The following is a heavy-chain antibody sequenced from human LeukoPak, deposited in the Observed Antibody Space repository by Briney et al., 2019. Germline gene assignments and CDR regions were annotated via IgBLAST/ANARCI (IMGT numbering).Heavy chain of an antibody. J-gene: IGHJ6*04. CDR1: GGSVSSGSYY. CDR3: ARLVVAATSYYYGMDV. Sequence: SETLSLTCTVSGGSVSSGSYYWSWIRQPPGKGLEWIGYIYYSRSTNYNPSLKSRVTISVDTSKNQFSLKLSSVTAADTAVYYCARLVVAATSYYYGMDVRGKGTTVTVSS. D-gene: IGHD2-15*01. V-gene: IGHV4-61*01. CDR2: IYYSRST.